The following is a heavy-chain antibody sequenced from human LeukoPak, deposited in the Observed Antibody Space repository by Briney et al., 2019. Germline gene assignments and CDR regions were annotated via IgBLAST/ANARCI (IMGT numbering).Heavy chain of an antibody. D-gene: IGHD2-21*02. J-gene: IGHJ4*01. V-gene: IGHV3-30-3*01. Sequence: GGSLRLSCAASGFTFSSYAMHWVRQAPGKGLEWVAVISYDGSNKYYADSVKGRFTISRDNSKNTLFLQMNSLRAEDTAVYYCARDRGAYCGGDCYLGFDYWGRGTLVTVSS. CDR3: ARDRGAYCGGDCYLGFDY. CDR1: GFTFSSYA. CDR2: ISYDGSNK.